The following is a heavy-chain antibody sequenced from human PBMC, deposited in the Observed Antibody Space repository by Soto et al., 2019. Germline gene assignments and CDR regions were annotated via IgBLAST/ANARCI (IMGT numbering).Heavy chain of an antibody. D-gene: IGHD2-15*01. Sequence: ASETLSLTCAVYGGSSSGYYWSWIRQPPGKGLEWIGEINHSGSTNYNPSLKSRVTISVNTSKNQFSLKLSSVTAADTAVYYCARGRAPRYCSGGSCYRLHYYYMDVWGKGTTVTVSS. CDR1: GGSSSGYY. V-gene: IGHV4-34*01. J-gene: IGHJ6*03. CDR3: ARGRAPRYCSGGSCYRLHYYYMDV. CDR2: INHSGST.